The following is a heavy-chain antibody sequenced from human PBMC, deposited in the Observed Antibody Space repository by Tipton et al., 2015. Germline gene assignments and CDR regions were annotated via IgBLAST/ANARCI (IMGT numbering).Heavy chain of an antibody. V-gene: IGHV4-38-2*01. CDR1: AYSISSDYY. CDR2: ISHSGNT. CDR3: ACQDYDSLTRDYQTVDY. D-gene: IGHD3-9*01. Sequence: TLSLTCADSAYSISSDYYWGWIRQPPGKGLEWIGSISHSGNTYYNPSLKGRVSMSRDTTKNHFSLKLTSVNAADTAVYYCACQDYDSLTRDYQTVDYWGQGTLVAVSS. J-gene: IGHJ4*02.